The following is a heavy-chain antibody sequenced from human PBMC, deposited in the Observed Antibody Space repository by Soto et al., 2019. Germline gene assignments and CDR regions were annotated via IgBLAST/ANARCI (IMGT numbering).Heavy chain of an antibody. J-gene: IGHJ4*02. CDR2: IKGDGSET. V-gene: IGHV3-74*01. Sequence: GGSLRLSCAASGFTFSSYWMHWVRQAPGKGLVWVSRIKGDGSETNYADSVKGRFTISRDNAKNTLYLQLNSLRAEDTAVYYCLRGNSGYGNFDYWGQGTRVTVTS. D-gene: IGHD5-12*01. CDR1: GFTFSSYW. CDR3: LRGNSGYGNFDY.